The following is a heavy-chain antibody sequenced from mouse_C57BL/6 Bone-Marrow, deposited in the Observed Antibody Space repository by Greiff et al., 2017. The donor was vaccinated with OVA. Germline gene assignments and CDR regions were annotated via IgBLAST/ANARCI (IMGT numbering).Heavy chain of an antibody. CDR1: GYTFPDYE. V-gene: IGHV1-15*01. J-gene: IGHJ4*01. D-gene: IGHD2-5*01. Sequence: QVQLQQSGAELVRPGASVTLSCKASGYTFPDYELHWVKQTPVHGLEWIGAIDPATGGPAYNQKFKGKAILTADKSSSTAYRELRSLTSEDSAVYYCTRGYSNYYAMDYWGQGTSVTVSS. CDR3: TRGYSNYYAMDY. CDR2: IDPATGGP.